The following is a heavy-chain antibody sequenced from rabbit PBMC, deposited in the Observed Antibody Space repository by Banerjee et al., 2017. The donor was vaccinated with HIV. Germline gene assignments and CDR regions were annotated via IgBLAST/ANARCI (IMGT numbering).Heavy chain of an antibody. V-gene: IGHV1S40*01. Sequence: QSLEESGGGLVQPGGSLKLSCKASGFIFSSGYFMCWVRQAPGKGLEWIGCIYTGSTGSTYYASWAKGRFTISKTSSTTVTLQMTSLTAADTATYFCARYPYYIGGYSGYPLWGPGTLVT. CDR3: ARYPYYIGGYSGYPL. CDR2: IYTGSTGST. D-gene: IGHD6-1*01. J-gene: IGHJ4*01. CDR1: GFIFSSGYF.